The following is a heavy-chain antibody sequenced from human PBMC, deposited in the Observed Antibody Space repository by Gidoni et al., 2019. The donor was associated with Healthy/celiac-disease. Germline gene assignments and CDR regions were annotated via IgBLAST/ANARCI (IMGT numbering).Heavy chain of an antibody. CDR3: AKPRGSSGWYDY. V-gene: IGHV3-23*01. Sequence: EVQLLESGGGLVQPGGSLRLPCAASGFTFSSYAMSWVRQAPGKGLEWVSSISGSGGSTYYADSVKGRFTISRDNSKNTLYLQMNSLRAEDTAVYYCAKPRGSSGWYDYWGQGTLVTVSS. CDR2: ISGSGGST. CDR1: GFTFSSYA. J-gene: IGHJ4*02. D-gene: IGHD6-19*01.